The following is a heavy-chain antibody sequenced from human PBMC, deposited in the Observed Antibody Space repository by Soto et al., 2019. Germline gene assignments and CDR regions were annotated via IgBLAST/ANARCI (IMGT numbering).Heavy chain of an antibody. CDR2: ISGSGGST. J-gene: IGHJ4*02. CDR3: AKVRSITMIVVADY. D-gene: IGHD3-22*01. V-gene: IGHV3-23*01. CDR1: GFTFSSYA. Sequence: GSLRLSCAASGFTFSSYAMSWVRQAPGKGLEWISAISGSGGSTYYADSVKGRFTISRDNSKNTLYLQMNSLRAEDTAVYYCAKVRSITMIVVADYWGQGTLVTVSS.